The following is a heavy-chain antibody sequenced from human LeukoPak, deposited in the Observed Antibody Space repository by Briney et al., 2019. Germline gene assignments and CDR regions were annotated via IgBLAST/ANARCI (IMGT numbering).Heavy chain of an antibody. J-gene: IGHJ4*02. CDR3: ARDEDTSALSEY. V-gene: IGHV3-23*01. D-gene: IGHD2/OR15-2a*01. Sequence: GGSLRLSCAGSGFSFGSNTMSWVRQAPGRGLERVSAISNNGGRTDYADSVKGRFTISRDNSKSTLYLHMDSLRADDTAVYYCARDEDTSALSEYWGQGTLVTVSS. CDR1: GFSFGSNT. CDR2: ISNNGGRT.